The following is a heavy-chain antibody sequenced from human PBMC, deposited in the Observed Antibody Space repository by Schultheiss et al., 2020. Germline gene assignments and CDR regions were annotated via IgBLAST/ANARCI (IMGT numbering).Heavy chain of an antibody. Sequence: SETLSLTCAVYGGSFSGYYWSWIRQPPGKGLEWIGEINHSGSTNYNPSLKSRVTISVDKSKNQFSLQLSSVTAADTAVYYCARGSTGSSGWTCEYFQHWGEGTLVTVSS. D-gene: IGHD6-19*01. CDR1: GGSFSGYY. V-gene: IGHV4-34*01. J-gene: IGHJ1*01. CDR3: ARGSTGSSGWTCEYFQH. CDR2: INHSGST.